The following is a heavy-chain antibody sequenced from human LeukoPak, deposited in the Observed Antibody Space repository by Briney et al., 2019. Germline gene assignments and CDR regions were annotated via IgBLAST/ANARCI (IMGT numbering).Heavy chain of an antibody. Sequence: SQTLSLTCATSGDSVSTNTAAWNWIRQSPSRGLEWLGRTYYRSKWYTDYAVSVKSRITINPDTSENQFSLQLNSVTPEDTAVYFCARDGWPAFDYWGQGTLVTVSS. V-gene: IGHV6-1*01. D-gene: IGHD2-15*01. J-gene: IGHJ4*02. CDR1: GDSVSTNTAA. CDR3: ARDGWPAFDY. CDR2: TYYRSKWYT.